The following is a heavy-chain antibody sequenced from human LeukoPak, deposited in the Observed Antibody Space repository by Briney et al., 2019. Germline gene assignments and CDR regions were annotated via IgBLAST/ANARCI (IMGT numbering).Heavy chain of an antibody. CDR1: GFTFSSYW. D-gene: IGHD3-22*01. J-gene: IGHJ4*02. CDR3: ARLVAHYYDSSGYHFDY. V-gene: IGHV3-7*01. Sequence: GGSLRLSCAASGFTFSSYWMSWVRQAPGKGLEWVANIKQDGSEKYYVDSVKGRFTISRDNAKNSLYLQMNSLRAEDTAVYYCARLVAHYYDSSGYHFDYWGQGTLATVSS. CDR2: IKQDGSEK.